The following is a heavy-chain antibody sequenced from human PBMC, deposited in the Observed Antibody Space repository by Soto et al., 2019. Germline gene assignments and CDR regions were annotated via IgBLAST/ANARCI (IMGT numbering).Heavy chain of an antibody. CDR1: GFTFSSYA. V-gene: IGHV3-23*01. J-gene: IGHJ6*02. CDR3: AKQIRQRVRYYYYYGMDV. CDR2: ISGSGGST. Sequence: GGSLRLSCAASGFTFSSYAMSWVRQAPGKGLEWVSAISGSGGSTYYADSVKGRFTISRDNSKNTLYLQMNSLRAEDTAVYYCAKQIRQRVRYYYYYGMDVWGQGTTVTVS. D-gene: IGHD6-6*01.